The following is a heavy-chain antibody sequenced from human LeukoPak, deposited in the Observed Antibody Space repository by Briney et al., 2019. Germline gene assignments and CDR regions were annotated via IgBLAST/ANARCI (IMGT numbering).Heavy chain of an antibody. CDR2: INPNSGGT. J-gene: IGHJ6*03. CDR3: ARGVAGTYYYYYMNV. CDR1: GYTFTTYY. D-gene: IGHD2-15*01. V-gene: IGHV1-2*02. Sequence: ASVKVSCKASGYTFTTYYMHWMRQAPGQGLEWMGWINPNSGGTNYAQKFQGRVTMTRDTSISTAYMELSRLRSDDTAVYYCARGVAGTYYYYYMNVWGKGTTVTISS.